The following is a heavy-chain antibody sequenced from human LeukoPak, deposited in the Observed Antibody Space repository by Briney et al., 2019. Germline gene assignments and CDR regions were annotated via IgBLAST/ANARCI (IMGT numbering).Heavy chain of an antibody. V-gene: IGHV3-23*01. CDR2: ISGSGGST. CDR1: GFTFSSYA. CDR3: ARGVSYDFWSGLGSWFDP. D-gene: IGHD3-3*01. Sequence: GGSLRLSCAASGFTFSSYAMSWVRQAPGKGLEWVSAISGSGGSTYYADSVKGRFTISRDNSKNTLYLQMNSLRAEDTAVYFCARGVSYDFWSGLGSWFDPWGQGTLVTVSS. J-gene: IGHJ5*02.